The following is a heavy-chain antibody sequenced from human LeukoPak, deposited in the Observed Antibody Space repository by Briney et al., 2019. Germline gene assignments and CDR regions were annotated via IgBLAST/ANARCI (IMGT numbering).Heavy chain of an antibody. J-gene: IGHJ5*02. CDR3: ARAVGPRGQSWFDP. Sequence: GASVKVSCKASGYTFTSYYMHWVRQAPGQGLEWMGVVNLTDGRTTYAQNLQGRVTMTRDTSTSTVYMELSSLKSDDTAVYYCARAVGPRGQSWFDPWGQGTLVTVSS. D-gene: IGHD3-10*01. CDR1: GYTFTSYY. CDR2: VNLTDGRT. V-gene: IGHV1-46*03.